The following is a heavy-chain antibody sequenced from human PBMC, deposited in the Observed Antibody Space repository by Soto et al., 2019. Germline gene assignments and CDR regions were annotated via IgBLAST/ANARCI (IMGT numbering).Heavy chain of an antibody. CDR2: VYSHGDK. CDR3: ARLGGFSAGTFDY. J-gene: IGHJ4*02. CDR1: GVSLRSPSYF. Sequence: SETLSLTCTVSGVSLRSPSYFWGWVRQPPGKGLEWIAAVYSHGDKYYSPSLNSRVSISVDTSANRFSLTLTSLTAADTAVYYCARLGGFSAGTFDYWGQGTLVTVSS. D-gene: IGHD3-10*01. V-gene: IGHV4-39*01.